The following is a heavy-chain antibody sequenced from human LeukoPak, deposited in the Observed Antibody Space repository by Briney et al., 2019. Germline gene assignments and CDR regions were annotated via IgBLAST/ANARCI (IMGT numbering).Heavy chain of an antibody. CDR2: ISYDGSNK. CDR3: AREGWRAAASHAFDI. D-gene: IGHD6-13*01. J-gene: IGHJ3*02. Sequence: GGSLRLSCAASGFTFSSYAMHWVRQAPGKGLEGVAVISYDGSNKYYADSVKGRFTISRDNSKNTLYLQMNSLRAEDTAVYYCAREGWRAAASHAFDIWGQGTMVTVSS. V-gene: IGHV3-30-3*01. CDR1: GFTFSSYA.